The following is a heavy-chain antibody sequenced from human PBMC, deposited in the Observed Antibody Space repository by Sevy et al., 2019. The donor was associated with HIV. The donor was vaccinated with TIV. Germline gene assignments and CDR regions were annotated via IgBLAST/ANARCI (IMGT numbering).Heavy chain of an antibody. D-gene: IGHD3-22*01. V-gene: IGHV3-66*01. CDR1: GLSVSDNY. CDR2: IYSDGRT. CDR3: ARDRYYDASGYYYYYYGMDV. J-gene: IGHJ6*02. Sequence: GGSLRLSCAASGLSVSDNYMNWVRQAPGKGLELVSVIYSDGRTYYPDSVKGRFSNSRDNSKNTLYLHMKSLRPEETAVYYCARDRYYDASGYYYYYYGMDVWGQGTTVTVSS.